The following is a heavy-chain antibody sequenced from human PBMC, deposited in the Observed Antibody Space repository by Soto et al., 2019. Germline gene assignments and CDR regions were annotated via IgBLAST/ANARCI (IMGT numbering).Heavy chain of an antibody. CDR2: ISSHGIDK. CDR3: AKDSDGNSYFDY. J-gene: IGHJ4*02. D-gene: IGHD4-4*01. V-gene: IGHV3-30-3*01. CDR1: GFTFSSYA. Sequence: GGSLRLSCAASGFTFSSYAMHWVRQAPGKGLEWVALISSHGIDKFYADSVKGRFTISRDNSRNTLYLQLNSLRPEDTAVYYCAKDSDGNSYFDYWGQGTLVTVSS.